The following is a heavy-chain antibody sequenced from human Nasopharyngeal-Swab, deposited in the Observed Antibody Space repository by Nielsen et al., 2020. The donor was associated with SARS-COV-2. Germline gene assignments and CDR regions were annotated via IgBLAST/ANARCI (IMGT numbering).Heavy chain of an antibody. CDR3: ARRRGPAYYYYMDV. J-gene: IGHJ6*03. Sequence: SETLSLTCSVSGDSISRGDYYWSWIRQSPVKGLEGIGYIYHTGSTSYNPSLRSRVIISSDASKNQFSLRLSSVTAADTAMYYCARRRGPAYYYYMDVWGKGTPVTVSS. V-gene: IGHV4-30-4*01. CDR1: GDSISRGDYY. CDR2: IYHTGST.